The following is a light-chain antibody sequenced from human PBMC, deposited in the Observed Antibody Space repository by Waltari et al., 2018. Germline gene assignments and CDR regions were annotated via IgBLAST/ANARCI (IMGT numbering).Light chain of an antibody. CDR1: TGAVGGDNY. Sequence: QSALTQPRSVSGSPGPSVTLSCTGTTGAVGGDNYVSWYQQHPGKAPKVMIYDPSRRPSGVPDRFSGSRSANTASLTISGLQAEDEADYYCCSYAGSYTWVFGGGTKVTVL. CDR3: CSYAGSYTWV. CDR2: DPS. J-gene: IGLJ3*02. V-gene: IGLV2-11*01.